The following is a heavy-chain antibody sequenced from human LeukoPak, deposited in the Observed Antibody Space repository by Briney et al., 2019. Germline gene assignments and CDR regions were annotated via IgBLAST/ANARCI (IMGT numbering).Heavy chain of an antibody. CDR2: IKQDGSEK. Sequence: PGGSLRLSCAASGFTFSSYWMSWVRQAPGKGLEWVANIKQDGSEKYYVDSVKGRFTISRDNAKNSLYLQMNSLGAEDTAVYYCARVSPERGYSYGPLDNYFDYWGQGTLVTVSS. D-gene: IGHD5-18*01. CDR3: ARVSPERGYSYGPLDNYFDY. CDR1: GFTFSSYW. J-gene: IGHJ4*02. V-gene: IGHV3-7*01.